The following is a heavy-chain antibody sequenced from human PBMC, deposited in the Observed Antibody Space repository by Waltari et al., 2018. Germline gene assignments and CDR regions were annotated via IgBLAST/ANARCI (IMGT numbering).Heavy chain of an antibody. D-gene: IGHD3-3*01. V-gene: IGHV4-39*07. J-gene: IGHJ5*02. Sequence: QLQLQESGPGLVKPSETLSLTCTVSGGSISSSSYYWGWIRQPPGKGLEWIGSIYYSGSTYYNPSLKMRVTISVDTSKNQFSLKLSSVTAADTAVYYCAGAYYDFWSSRGWFDPWGQGTLVTVSS. CDR2: IYYSGST. CDR1: GGSISSSSYY. CDR3: AGAYYDFWSSRGWFDP.